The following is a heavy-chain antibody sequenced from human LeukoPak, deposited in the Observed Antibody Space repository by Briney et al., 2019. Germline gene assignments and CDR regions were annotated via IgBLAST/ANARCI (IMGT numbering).Heavy chain of an antibody. Sequence: SETLSLTCTVSGGSISSYYWSWIRQPPGKGLEWIGYIYTSGSTNYNPSLKSRVTISVDTSKNQFSLKLSSVTAADTAVYYCARSPRGSGYYYLDYWGQRTLVTVSS. J-gene: IGHJ4*02. CDR3: ARSPRGSGYYYLDY. CDR2: IYTSGST. D-gene: IGHD3-22*01. CDR1: GGSISSYY. V-gene: IGHV4-4*09.